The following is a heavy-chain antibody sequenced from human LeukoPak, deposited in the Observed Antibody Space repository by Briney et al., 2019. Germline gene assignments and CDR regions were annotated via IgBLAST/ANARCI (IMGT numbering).Heavy chain of an antibody. CDR1: GHTVTTYG. D-gene: IGHD5-24*01. CDR2: ISPYNGNT. CDR3: ARVIVATIDY. Sequence: ASVKVSCKASGHTVTTYGISWVRQAPGQGLEWMGWISPYNGNTDYAQKFQGRVTMTTDTSTSTVYMEVRSLRSDDTAVYYCARVIVATIDYWGQGTLVTVSS. J-gene: IGHJ4*02. V-gene: IGHV1-18*01.